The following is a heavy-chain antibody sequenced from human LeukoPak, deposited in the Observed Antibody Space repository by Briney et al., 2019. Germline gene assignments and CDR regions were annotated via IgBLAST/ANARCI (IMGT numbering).Heavy chain of an antibody. V-gene: IGHV3-23*01. D-gene: IGHD2-2*01. CDR2: ISSNGGST. CDR3: AKDDRIVVVPAMNFDY. J-gene: IGHJ4*02. CDR1: GFTFSSYA. Sequence: GGSLRLSCAASGFTFSSYAMSWVRQAPGKGLEYVSAISSNGGSTYYADSVKGRFTISRDNSKNTLYLQMNSLRAEDTAVYYCAKDDRIVVVPAMNFDYWGQGTLVTVSS.